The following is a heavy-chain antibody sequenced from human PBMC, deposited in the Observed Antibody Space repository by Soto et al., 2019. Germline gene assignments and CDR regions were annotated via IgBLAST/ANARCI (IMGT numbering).Heavy chain of an antibody. V-gene: IGHV3-11*06. J-gene: IGHJ6*02. CDR3: ARYSGSYLSAYFYGMDV. CDR1: GFTFSDYY. CDR2: ISTVSSAT. D-gene: IGHD1-26*01. Sequence: QVQLVASEGGLVKPGGSLRLSCAASGFTFSDYYMTWIRQAPGKGLEWVSFISTVSSATNYADSVKGRFTISRDNAKNLVYLQMESLRAEDTAVYYCARYSGSYLSAYFYGMDVWGQGATVTVSS.